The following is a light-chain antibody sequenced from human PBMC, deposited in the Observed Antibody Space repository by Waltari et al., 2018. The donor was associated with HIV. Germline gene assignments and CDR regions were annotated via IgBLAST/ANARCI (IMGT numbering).Light chain of an antibody. CDR3: QQYKNWPPLS. Sequence: EIGLTQSPATLAVSPGEGATLSCRASQSISVYLAWYKQKPGQLPRLLIYDASTRAPGIPPRFSGSGSGTDFTLNISSLQSEDFAIYYCQQYKNWPPLSFGGGTKVEIK. J-gene: IGKJ4*01. CDR2: DAS. CDR1: QSISVY. V-gene: IGKV3-15*01.